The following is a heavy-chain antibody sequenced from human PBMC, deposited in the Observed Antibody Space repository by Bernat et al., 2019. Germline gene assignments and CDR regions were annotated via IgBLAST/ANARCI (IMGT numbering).Heavy chain of an antibody. CDR2: ISYDGSNQ. CDR3: ARVGSTASYYYYYGMDV. D-gene: IGHD5/OR15-5a*01. Sequence: QMQLVESGGGVVQPGRSLRLSCAASGFTFSSYAMHWVRQAPGKGLGWVAVISYDGSNQYYADSVKGRFTISRDNSKNTLYLQMNSLRAEDTAVYYCARVGSTASYYYYYGMDVWGQGTTVTVSS. V-gene: IGHV3-30-3*01. CDR1: GFTFSSYA. J-gene: IGHJ6*02.